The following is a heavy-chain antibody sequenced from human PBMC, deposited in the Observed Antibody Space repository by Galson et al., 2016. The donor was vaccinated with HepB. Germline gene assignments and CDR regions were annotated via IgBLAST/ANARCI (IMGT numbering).Heavy chain of an antibody. CDR3: ARDPPGSDYGLDV. CDR2: ISFDGSGE. J-gene: IGHJ6*04. CDR1: GFTFRDYG. Sequence: SLRLSCAASGFTFRDYGVHWVRQPPGKGLEGVAIISFDGSGEKYADSVKGRFTISRDNFQNTLFLQMSSLRVEDTAVYYCARDPPGSDYGLDVWGKGTTVTVSS. V-gene: IGHV3-33*08.